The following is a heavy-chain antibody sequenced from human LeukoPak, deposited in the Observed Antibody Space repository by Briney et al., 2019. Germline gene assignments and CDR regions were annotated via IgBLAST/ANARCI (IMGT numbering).Heavy chain of an antibody. CDR2: INSDGSWT. CDR3: VSFYETY. D-gene: IGHD2/OR15-2a*01. CDR1: GSYW. V-gene: IGHV3-74*01. Sequence: GGSLRLSCAASGSYWMHWVRQAPGKGLVWVSHINSDGSWTSYADSVKGRFAISKDNAKNTVYLQMNNLRAEDTAVYYCVSFYETYWGRGTLVTVSS. J-gene: IGHJ4*02.